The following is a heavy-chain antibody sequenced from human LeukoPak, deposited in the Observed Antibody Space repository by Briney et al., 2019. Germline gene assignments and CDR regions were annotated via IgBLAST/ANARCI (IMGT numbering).Heavy chain of an antibody. V-gene: IGHV3-21*01. CDR3: ARDLGYCSSTTCLPSYYFDY. D-gene: IGHD2-2*01. CDR1: GFTFSSYS. J-gene: IGHJ4*02. CDR2: ISSSSSYI. Sequence: GGSLRLSCAASGFTFSSYSMNWVRQSPGKGLKWVSSISSSSSYIYYADSVKGRFTISRDNAKNSLYLQMNSLRAEDTAVYYCARDLGYCSSTTCLPSYYFDYWGQGTLVTVSS.